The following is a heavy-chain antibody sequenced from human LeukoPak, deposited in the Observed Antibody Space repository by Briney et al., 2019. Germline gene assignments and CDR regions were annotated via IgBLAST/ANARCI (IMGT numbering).Heavy chain of an antibody. CDR1: GGSISSYY. CDR3: ARGGHGTATRFDY. J-gene: IGHJ4*02. V-gene: IGHV4-59*12. CDR2: IYYSGST. D-gene: IGHD5-18*01. Sequence: SETLSLTCTVSGGSISSYYWSWIRQPPGKGLEWIGYIYYSGSTNYNPSLKSRVTISVDTSKNQFSLKLSSVTAADTAVYYCARGGHGTATRFDYWGQGTLVTVSS.